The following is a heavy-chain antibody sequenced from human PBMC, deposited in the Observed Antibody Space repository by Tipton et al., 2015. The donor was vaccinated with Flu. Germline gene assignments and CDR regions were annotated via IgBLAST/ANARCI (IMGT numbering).Heavy chain of an antibody. V-gene: IGHV4-61*08. CDR1: SASVSSAGYY. CDR2: VSRTGST. D-gene: IGHD4-11*01. CDR3: ARRDYSNYVSDPKSWFDP. Sequence: TLSLTCTLSSASVSSAGYYWTWVRQPPGKGLEWIGTVSRTGSTIYNPSLKSRVTISIDTSKNQFSLNMRSVTAADMAVYYCARRDYSNYVSDPKSWFDPWGQGTLVAVSS. J-gene: IGHJ5*02.